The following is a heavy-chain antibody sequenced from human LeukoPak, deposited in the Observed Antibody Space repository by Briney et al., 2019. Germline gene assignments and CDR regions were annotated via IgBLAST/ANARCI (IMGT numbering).Heavy chain of an antibody. J-gene: IGHJ4*02. CDR1: GYTFTGFY. D-gene: IGHD3-22*01. CDR3: ARTYYDSSGYSSLDY. V-gene: IGHV1-2*02. CDR2: INPNSGGT. Sequence: ASVMVSCKASGYTFTGFYMHRVRQAPGQGLEWMGWINPNSGGTNYAQKFQGRVTMTRDTSISTAYMELSRLRSDDTAVYYCARTYYDSSGYSSLDYWGQGTLVTVSS.